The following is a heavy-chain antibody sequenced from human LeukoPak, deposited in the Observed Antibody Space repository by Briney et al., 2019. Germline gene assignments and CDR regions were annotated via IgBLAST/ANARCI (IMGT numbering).Heavy chain of an antibody. V-gene: IGHV4-4*07. Sequence: SETLSLTCTVSGGSISSYYWSWIRQPAGKGLEWIGRIYTSGSTNYNPSLKSRVTISVDTSKNQFSLKLSSVTAADTAVYYCARGSEDLDYYYYMDVWGKGTTVTVSS. CDR2: IYTSGST. J-gene: IGHJ6*03. CDR1: GGSISSYY. D-gene: IGHD2-15*01. CDR3: ARGSEDLDYYYYMDV.